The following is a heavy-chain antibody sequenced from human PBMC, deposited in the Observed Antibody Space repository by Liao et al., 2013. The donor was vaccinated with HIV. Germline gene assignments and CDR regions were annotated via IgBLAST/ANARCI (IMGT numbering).Heavy chain of an antibody. J-gene: IGHJ5*02. V-gene: IGHV4-39*07. Sequence: QLQLQESGPGLVKPSETLSLTCTVSGDSISSSSYYWGWIRQPPGKGLEWIGEIIHSGSANYNPSLRDRVTISVDTSKNQFSLRVRSVTAADTAVYYCARSSLLVRWFDPWGQGTLVTVSS. CDR1: GDSISSSSYY. CDR3: ARSSLLVRWFDP. CDR2: IIHSGSA.